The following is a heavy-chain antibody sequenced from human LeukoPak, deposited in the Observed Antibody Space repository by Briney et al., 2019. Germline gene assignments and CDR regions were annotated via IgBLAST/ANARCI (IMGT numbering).Heavy chain of an antibody. J-gene: IGHJ4*02. CDR3: ARDQDWNDRGGLDY. D-gene: IGHD1-1*01. V-gene: IGHV3-11*04. Sequence: GGSLRLSCAASGFTFSDYYMSWIRQAPGKGLEWVSYISFSGSIIYYADSVKGRFTISRDNARNSLYLQTNSLKAEDTAVYYCARDQDWNDRGGLDYWGQGTLVTVSS. CDR2: ISFSGSII. CDR1: GFTFSDYY.